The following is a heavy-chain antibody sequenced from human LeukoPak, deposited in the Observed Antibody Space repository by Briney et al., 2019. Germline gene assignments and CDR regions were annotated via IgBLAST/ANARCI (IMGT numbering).Heavy chain of an antibody. J-gene: IGHJ6*02. CDR1: GFTFSSYS. Sequence: GGSLRLSCAASGFTFSSYSMNWVRQAPGKGLEWVSYISSSSSTIYYADSVKGRFTISRDNAKNSLYLQMNSLRDEDTAVYYCARDPDPSYCGGDCYGMDVWGQGTTVTVSS. V-gene: IGHV3-48*02. CDR3: ARDPDPSYCGGDCYGMDV. CDR2: ISSSSSTI. D-gene: IGHD2-21*01.